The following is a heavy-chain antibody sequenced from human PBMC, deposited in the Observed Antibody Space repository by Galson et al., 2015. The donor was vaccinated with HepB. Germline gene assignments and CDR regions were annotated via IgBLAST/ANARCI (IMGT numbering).Heavy chain of an antibody. CDR3: TAAMIRFYAFDI. CDR1: GFTFSGSA. J-gene: IGHJ3*02. V-gene: IGHV3-73*01. D-gene: IGHD2-2*01. Sequence: SLRLSCAASGFTFSGSALHWVRQASGKGLEWVGRIRSKANSYATAYAASVKCRFTISRDDSKNTAYLQMNSLKTEDTAVYYCTAAMIRFYAFDIWGQGTMVTVSS. CDR2: IRSKANSYAT.